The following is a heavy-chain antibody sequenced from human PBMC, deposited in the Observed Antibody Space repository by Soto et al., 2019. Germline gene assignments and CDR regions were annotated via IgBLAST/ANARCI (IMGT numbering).Heavy chain of an antibody. V-gene: IGHV1-18*01. CDR3: ARVTAAAGGTDYYYYYYMDV. CDR2: ISAYNGNT. CDR1: GYTFTSYG. D-gene: IGHD6-13*01. Sequence: ASVKVSCKASGYTFTSYGISWVRQAPGQGLEWMGWISAYNGNTNYAQKLQGRVTMITDTSTSTAYMELRSLRSDDTAVYYCARVTAAAGGTDYYYYYYMDVWGKGTTVTVSS. J-gene: IGHJ6*03.